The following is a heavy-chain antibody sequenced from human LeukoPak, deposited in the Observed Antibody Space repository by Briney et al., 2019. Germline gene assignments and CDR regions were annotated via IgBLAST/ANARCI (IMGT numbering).Heavy chain of an antibody. CDR3: ARDLDGSGSYRFYYYYYYYMDV. J-gene: IGHJ6*03. CDR2: INQDGSEK. Sequence: GGSLRLSCAASGFIFSSYWMSWVRQAPGKGLEWVANINQDGSEKYYVDSVKGRFTISRDNAKNSLYLQMNSLRAEDTAVYYCARDLDGSGSYRFYYYYYYYMDVWGKGTTVTISS. CDR1: GFIFSSYW. V-gene: IGHV3-7*01. D-gene: IGHD3-10*01.